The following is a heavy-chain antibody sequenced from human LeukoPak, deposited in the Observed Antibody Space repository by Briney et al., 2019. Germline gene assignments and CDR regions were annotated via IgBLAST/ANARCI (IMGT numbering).Heavy chain of an antibody. V-gene: IGHV3-23*01. J-gene: IGHJ4*02. CDR3: ARPSSGWLPFDY. CDR2: ISGSGGST. D-gene: IGHD6-19*01. CDR1: GFTFSSYA. Sequence: GGSLRLSCAASGFTFSSYAMSWVRQAPGKGLEWVSAISGSGGSTYYADSVKGRFTISRNNSKNTLYLQMNSLRAEDTAVYYCARPSSGWLPFDYWGQGTLVTVSS.